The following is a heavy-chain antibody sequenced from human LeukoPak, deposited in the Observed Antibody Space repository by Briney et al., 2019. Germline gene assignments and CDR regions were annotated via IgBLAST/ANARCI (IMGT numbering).Heavy chain of an antibody. CDR2: MNPNSGNT. V-gene: IGHV1-8*03. Sequence: ASVKVSCKASGYTFTSYDINWVRQATGQGLEWMRWMNPNSGNTGYAQKFQGRVTITRNTSISTAYMELSSLRSEDTAVYYCARVGSGMGQNYYYYYMDVWGKGTTVTVSS. J-gene: IGHJ6*03. CDR3: ARVGSGMGQNYYYYYMDV. D-gene: IGHD3-10*01. CDR1: GYTFTSYD.